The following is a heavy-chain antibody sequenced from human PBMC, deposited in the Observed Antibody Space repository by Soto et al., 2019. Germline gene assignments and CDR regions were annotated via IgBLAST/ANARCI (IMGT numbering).Heavy chain of an antibody. CDR3: ARSPDSSGYYPRWYYYGMDV. J-gene: IGHJ6*02. D-gene: IGHD3-22*01. Sequence: SETLSLTCTVSGGSISSYYWSWIRQPPGKGLEWIAYIYYSGSTNYNPSLKSRVTISVDTSKNQFSLKLSSVTAADTAVYYCARSPDSSGYYPRWYYYGMDVWGQGTTVTVSS. V-gene: IGHV4-59*12. CDR1: GGSISSYY. CDR2: IYYSGST.